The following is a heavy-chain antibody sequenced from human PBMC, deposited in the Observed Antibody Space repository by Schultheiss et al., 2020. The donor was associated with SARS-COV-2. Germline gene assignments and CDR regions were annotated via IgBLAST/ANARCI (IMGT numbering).Heavy chain of an antibody. V-gene: IGHV4-30-4*01. CDR3: ARQTASNWNYPPYYFDY. J-gene: IGHJ4*02. CDR1: GGSISSGDYY. CDR2: IYHSGST. D-gene: IGHD1-7*01. Sequence: SETLSLTCTVSGGSISSGDYYWSWIRQPPGKGLEWIGYIYHSGSTNYNPSLKSRVTISVDKSKNQFSLKLSSVTAADTAVYYCARQTASNWNYPPYYFDYWGQGTLVTVSS.